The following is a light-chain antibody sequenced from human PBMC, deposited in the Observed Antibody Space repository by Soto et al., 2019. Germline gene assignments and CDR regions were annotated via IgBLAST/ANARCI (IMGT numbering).Light chain of an antibody. CDR3: CSYAGTVAYV. J-gene: IGLJ1*01. V-gene: IGLV2-14*01. CDR1: SSDVGGYNY. Sequence: QSALTKPASVSGSPGQSITISCNGTSSDVGGYNYVSWYQQHPGKAPKLMICEVSTRPSGISNRFSGSKSGDTASLTISGVQAEDEADYFCCSYAGTVAYVFGTGTKVTVL. CDR2: EVS.